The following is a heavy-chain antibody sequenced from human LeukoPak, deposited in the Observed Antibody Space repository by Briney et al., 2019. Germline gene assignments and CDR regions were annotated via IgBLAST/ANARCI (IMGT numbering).Heavy chain of an antibody. V-gene: IGHV3-23*01. Sequence: GGSLRLSCAASGFTFSSYAMSWVRQAPGKGLEWVSAISGSGGSTYYADSVKGRFTISRDNSKNTLYLQMNSLRAEDTAVYYCAKADAESWSGYYTPFDYWGQGTLVTVSS. J-gene: IGHJ4*02. CDR3: AKADAESWSGYYTPFDY. D-gene: IGHD3-3*01. CDR1: GFTFSSYA. CDR2: ISGSGGST.